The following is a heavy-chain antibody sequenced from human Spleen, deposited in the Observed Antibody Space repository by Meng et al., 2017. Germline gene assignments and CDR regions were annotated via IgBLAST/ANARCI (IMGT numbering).Heavy chain of an antibody. D-gene: IGHD6-19*01. CDR2: INPSGGST. CDR3: AREVSGWYTPSFDY. J-gene: IGHJ4*02. Sequence: SGAEMTTPGATVNVSSKAYGGTFSNLVIGWVRQGPGQGLEWRGKINPSGGSTSYAQKFQGRVTMTRDTSTSTVYMGLSSLRSEDTAVYYCAREVSGWYTPSFDYWGQGTLVTVSS. CDR1: GGTFSNLV. V-gene: IGHV1-46*01.